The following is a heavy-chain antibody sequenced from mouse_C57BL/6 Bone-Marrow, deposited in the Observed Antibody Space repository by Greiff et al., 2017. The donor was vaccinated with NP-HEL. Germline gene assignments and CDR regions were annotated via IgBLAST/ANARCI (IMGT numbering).Heavy chain of an antibody. Sequence: EVQLVESGGGLVQPGGSLKLSCAASGFTFSDYYMYWVRQTPEKRLEWVAYISTGGGSTYYPDTVKGRFTISRDNAKTTLYLQMSLLKSEDTAMYYCARHSFYYGSSYFDDWGQGTTLTVSS. D-gene: IGHD1-1*01. CDR2: ISTGGGST. CDR3: ARHSFYYGSSYFDD. J-gene: IGHJ2*01. V-gene: IGHV5-12*01. CDR1: GFTFSDYY.